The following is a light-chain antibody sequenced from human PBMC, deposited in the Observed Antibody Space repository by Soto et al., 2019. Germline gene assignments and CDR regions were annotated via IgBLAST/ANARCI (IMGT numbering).Light chain of an antibody. Sequence: DVQMTQSPSTLSASVGDRVTITCRASQGISTYLNWYQQKPGKAPKLPIYAASSLQSGVPSRFSGSGSETDFTLTISSLQPEDFATYSCQQSYSTTWTFGQGTKVGI. V-gene: IGKV1-39*01. CDR1: QGISTY. CDR3: QQSYSTTWT. CDR2: AAS. J-gene: IGKJ1*01.